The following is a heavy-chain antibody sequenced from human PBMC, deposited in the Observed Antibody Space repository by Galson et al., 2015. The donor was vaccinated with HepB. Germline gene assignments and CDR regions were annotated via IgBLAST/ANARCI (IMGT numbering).Heavy chain of an antibody. CDR3: AGGEYSSSAIDY. Sequence: SLRLSCAASGFTFSSYSMNWVRQAPGKGLEWVSSISSSSSYIYYADSVKGRFTISRDNAKNSLYLQMNSLRAEDTAVYYCAGGEYSSSAIDYWGQGTLVTVSS. J-gene: IGHJ4*02. D-gene: IGHD6-6*01. CDR1: GFTFSSYS. CDR2: ISSSSSYI. V-gene: IGHV3-21*01.